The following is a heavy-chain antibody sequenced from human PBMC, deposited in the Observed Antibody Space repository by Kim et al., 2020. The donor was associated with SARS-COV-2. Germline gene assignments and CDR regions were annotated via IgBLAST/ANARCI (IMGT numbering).Heavy chain of an antibody. V-gene: IGHV4-34*01. D-gene: IGHD3-10*02. CDR1: GGSFSGYY. CDR3: ARFPGGCSGSLKPYYYYYYGLDV. CDR2: INHSGST. J-gene: IGHJ6*02. Sequence: SETLSLTCAVYGGSFSGYYWSWIRQPPGKGLEWIGEINHSGSTNYNPSLKSRVTISVDTSKNQFSLKLSSVTAADTAVYYCARFPGGCSGSLKPYYYYYYGLDVWGQGTTVTVSS.